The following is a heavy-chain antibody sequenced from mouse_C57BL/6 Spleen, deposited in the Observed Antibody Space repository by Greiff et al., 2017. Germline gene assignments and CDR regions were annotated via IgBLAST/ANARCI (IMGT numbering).Heavy chain of an antibody. CDR3: ARHVYDGYLYYAMDY. CDR2: IWSDGST. CDR1: GFSLTSYG. D-gene: IGHD2-3*01. J-gene: IGHJ4*01. Sequence: QVQLQQSGPGLVAPSQSLSITCTVSGFSLTSYGVHWVRQPPGKGLEWLVVIWSDGSTTYNSALKSRLSISKDNSKSQVFLKMNSLQTDDTAMYYCARHVYDGYLYYAMDYWGQGTSVTVSS. V-gene: IGHV2-6-1*01.